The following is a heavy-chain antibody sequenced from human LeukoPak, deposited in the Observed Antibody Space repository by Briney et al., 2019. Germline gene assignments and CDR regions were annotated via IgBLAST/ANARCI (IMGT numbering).Heavy chain of an antibody. CDR3: ARGGTFYPCIDY. J-gene: IGHJ4*02. CDR1: VYTFTTSY. D-gene: IGHD2-21*01. Sequence: GASVRVSCKASVYTFTTSYINWVRPAPGHGLGCMGWVSAYNSKTSYAQKFQGRVTMTADSSTDTAYMELTSLRSDDTAMYYCARGGTFYPCIDYWGQGTQVTVSS. V-gene: IGHV1-18*01. CDR2: VSAYNSKT.